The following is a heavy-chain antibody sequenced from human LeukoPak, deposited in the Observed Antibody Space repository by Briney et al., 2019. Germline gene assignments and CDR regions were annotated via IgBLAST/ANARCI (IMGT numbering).Heavy chain of an antibody. CDR3: ARLTKRNDPFAI. D-gene: IGHD1-14*01. Sequence: SETLSLTCSVSGDSINNHYWSWIRQPPGKGLEWIGYTYYSGSTNYNPSLKSRLTMSVDTSKNQFSLKLTSVTAADTAVYYCARLTKRNDPFAIWGQGTMVTVSS. V-gene: IGHV4-59*11. CDR1: GDSINNHY. CDR2: TYYSGST. J-gene: IGHJ3*02.